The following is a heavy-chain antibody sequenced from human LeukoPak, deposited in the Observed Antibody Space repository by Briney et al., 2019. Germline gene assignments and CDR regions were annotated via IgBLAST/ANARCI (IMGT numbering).Heavy chain of an antibody. V-gene: IGHV4-59*01. D-gene: IGHD6-19*01. CDR2: IYYSGST. CDR1: GGSISSYY. Sequence: SETLSLTCTVSGGSISSYYWSWIRQPPGKGLEWIGYIYYSGSTNYNPSLKSRVTISVDTSKNQFSLKLSSVTAADTAVYYCARQDSSGWYGGVDYWGQGTLVTVSS. J-gene: IGHJ4*02. CDR3: ARQDSSGWYGGVDY.